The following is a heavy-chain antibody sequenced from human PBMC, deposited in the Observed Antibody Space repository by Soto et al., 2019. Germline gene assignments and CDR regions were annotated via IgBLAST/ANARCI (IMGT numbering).Heavy chain of an antibody. CDR1: GFTFSSYS. J-gene: IGHJ4*02. CDR3: ARDAGVFGGPEPFDY. CDR2: ISSSSSYI. V-gene: IGHV3-21*04. Sequence: EVQLVESGGGLVKPGGSLRLSCAASGFTFSSYSMNWVRQAPGKGLEWVSSISSSSSYIYYADSVKGRFTISRDNAKNTLYLRLSGMGAADKAGECGARDAGVFGGPEPFDYWGQGTLVTVSS. D-gene: IGHD2-15*01.